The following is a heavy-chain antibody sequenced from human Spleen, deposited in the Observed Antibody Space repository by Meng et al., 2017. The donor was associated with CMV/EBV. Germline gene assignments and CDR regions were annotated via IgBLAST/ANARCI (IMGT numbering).Heavy chain of an antibody. Sequence: ASVKVSCKASGYTFTSYAMNWVRQAPGLGLEWMEWMNPNSGNTGYAQKFQGRVTITRNTSISTAYMELSSLRPEDTAVYYCARGARGYSSGWYRIDYWGQGTLVTVSS. CDR2: MNPNSGNT. J-gene: IGHJ4*02. CDR1: GYTFTSYA. V-gene: IGHV1-8*03. CDR3: ARGARGYSSGWYRIDY. D-gene: IGHD6-19*01.